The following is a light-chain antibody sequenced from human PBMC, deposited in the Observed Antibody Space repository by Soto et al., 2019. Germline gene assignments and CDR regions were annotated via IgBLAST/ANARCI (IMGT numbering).Light chain of an antibody. CDR1: QPISSW. Sequence: DIQMTQSPSSISSYVGDRLTITCRASQPISSWLAWYQQVPGQAPYLLIYPASTLQSGVPSRFSGSGSGTDFTLTINSLQTEDFATYYCKQGYNFPRAFGKGTKVDIK. J-gene: IGKJ1*01. V-gene: IGKV1-12*01. CDR2: PAS. CDR3: KQGYNFPRA.